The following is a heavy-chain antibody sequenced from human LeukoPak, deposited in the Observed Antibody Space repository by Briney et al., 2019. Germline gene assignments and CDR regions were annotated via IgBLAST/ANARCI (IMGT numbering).Heavy chain of an antibody. CDR1: GYIFTGYY. J-gene: IGHJ4*02. D-gene: IGHD3-9*01. Sequence: PQASVKVSCKASGYIFTGYYIHWVRQAAGQGLEWMGWINPNSGGTNFAQKFQGRVTMTRDTSISTAYMELRRLRSDDTAVYFCAKSAQYDFLTGYYSSWGQGTLVTVSS. V-gene: IGHV1-2*02. CDR2: INPNSGGT. CDR3: AKSAQYDFLTGYYSS.